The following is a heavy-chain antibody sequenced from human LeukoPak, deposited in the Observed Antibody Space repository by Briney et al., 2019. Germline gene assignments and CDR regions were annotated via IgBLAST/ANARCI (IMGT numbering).Heavy chain of an antibody. Sequence: GGSLRLSCVASGFTFSSYSMNWVRQAPGKGLEWVSFISSSSRYIYYADSMKGRLTISRDNAENSLYLEMNSLRVEDTAVYYCAKDRIPRGRMIVVVIEFDYWGQGTLVTVSS. CDR1: GFTFSSYS. D-gene: IGHD3-22*01. V-gene: IGHV3-21*04. CDR3: AKDRIPRGRMIVVVIEFDY. CDR2: ISSSSRYI. J-gene: IGHJ4*02.